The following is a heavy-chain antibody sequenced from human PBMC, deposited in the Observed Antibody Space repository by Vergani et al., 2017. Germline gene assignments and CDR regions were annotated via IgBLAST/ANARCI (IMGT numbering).Heavy chain of an antibody. D-gene: IGHD6-19*01. CDR1: GDIFNSYT. Sequence: QVHLEQSGTEVKKPGSSVKVSCKVSGDIFNSYTVTWVRQAPGLGLEWMGRIIPIIRLATSAQKFQDRVKITGDTSTNTVYMEMNNLRSEDTAVYYCARVSPGDNSGWEPFDYWGQGTLVTVSS. CDR2: IIPIIRLA. CDR3: ARVSPGDNSGWEPFDY. V-gene: IGHV1-69*02. J-gene: IGHJ4*02.